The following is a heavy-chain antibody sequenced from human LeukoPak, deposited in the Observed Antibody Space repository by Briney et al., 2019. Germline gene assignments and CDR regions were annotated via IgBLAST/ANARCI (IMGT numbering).Heavy chain of an antibody. V-gene: IGHV4-4*07. CDR1: GDSISSSY. D-gene: IGHD6-19*01. CDR3: ARVRLGRGLDY. Sequence: SETLSLTCTVSGDSISSSYWGWIRQPAGKGLEWIGRIHTSGSTYYSPALKSRVTMSVDTSTNQFSLKLSSVTAADTAMYYCARVRLGRGLDYWGQGTLVTVSS. J-gene: IGHJ4*02. CDR2: IHTSGST.